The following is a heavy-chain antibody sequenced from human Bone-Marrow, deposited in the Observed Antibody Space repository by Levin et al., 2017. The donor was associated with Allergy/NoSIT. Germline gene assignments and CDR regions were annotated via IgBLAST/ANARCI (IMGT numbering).Heavy chain of an antibody. CDR2: VYPGDSDG. Sequence: GESLKISCKTSGYSFTSHWIGWVRQMPGKGLEWMGIVYPGDSDGRYSPSFQGQVTFSADESTSTAYLQWHSLKASDTAMYYCARRTGLNPPHFDYWGQGTQVTVSS. J-gene: IGHJ4*02. D-gene: IGHD1-14*01. V-gene: IGHV5-51*01. CDR1: GYSFTSHW. CDR3: ARRTGLNPPHFDY.